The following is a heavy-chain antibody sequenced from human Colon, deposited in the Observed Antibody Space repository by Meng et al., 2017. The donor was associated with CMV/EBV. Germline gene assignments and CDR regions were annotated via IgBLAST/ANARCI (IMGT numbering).Heavy chain of an antibody. CDR2: ISGSGGGT. J-gene: IGHJ6*02. D-gene: IGHD5-12*01. CDR3: AKDVDRSDTAPHYFYNYGLDV. V-gene: IGHV3-23*01. Sequence: GGSLRLSCAASGFTFTSYAMSWVRQAPGKGLEWVASISGSGGGTHYADSMKGRFTISRDNSKNTLYLEITSLSVDDTAVFYCAKDVDRSDTAPHYFYNYGLDVWGHGTTVTVSS. CDR1: GFTFTSYA.